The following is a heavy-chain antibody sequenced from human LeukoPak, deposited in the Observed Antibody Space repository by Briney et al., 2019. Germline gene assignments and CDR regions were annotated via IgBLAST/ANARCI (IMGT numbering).Heavy chain of an antibody. D-gene: IGHD3-3*01. CDR2: INHSGST. Sequence: SETLSLTCAVYGGSFSGYYWSWIRQPPGKGPEWIGEINHSGSTNYNPSLKSRVTISVDTSKNQFSLKLSSVTAADTAVYYCARALYYDFWSGYLANNWFDPWGQGTLVTVSS. J-gene: IGHJ5*02. CDR3: ARALYYDFWSGYLANNWFDP. CDR1: GGSFSGYY. V-gene: IGHV4-34*01.